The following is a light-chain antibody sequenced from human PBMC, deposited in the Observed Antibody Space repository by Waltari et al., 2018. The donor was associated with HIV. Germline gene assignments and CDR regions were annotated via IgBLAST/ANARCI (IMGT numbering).Light chain of an antibody. V-gene: IGLV3-21*01. CDR3: QIWNNSSDHWV. Sequence: SYVLTQPPSVSVAPGTTAKISCGGDNIGSKSVHWYQQRPGQAPLLVIYYDADRTSGIPERFFGSNSGSTATLTITRVEVGDEADYFCQIWNNSSDHWVFGAGTTLTVL. CDR2: YDA. CDR1: NIGSKS. J-gene: IGLJ2*01.